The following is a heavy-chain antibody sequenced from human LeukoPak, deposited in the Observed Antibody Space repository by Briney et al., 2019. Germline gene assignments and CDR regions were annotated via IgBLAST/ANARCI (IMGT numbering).Heavy chain of an antibody. D-gene: IGHD5-18*01. Sequence: SETLSLTCAVYGGSFSGYYWGWIRQPPGKGLEWIGEINHSGSTNYNPSLKSRVTISVDTSKNQFSLKLSSVTAADTAVYYCARGPPRGYSYDSYYYYGMDVWGQGTTVTVSS. CDR1: GGSFSGYY. CDR3: ARGPPRGYSYDSYYYYGMDV. CDR2: INHSGST. V-gene: IGHV4-34*01. J-gene: IGHJ6*02.